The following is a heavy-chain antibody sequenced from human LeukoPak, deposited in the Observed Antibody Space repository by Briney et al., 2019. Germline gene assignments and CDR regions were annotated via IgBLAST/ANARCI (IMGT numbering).Heavy chain of an antibody. J-gene: IGHJ4*02. D-gene: IGHD5-18*01. CDR2: IYYSGST. V-gene: IGHV4-39*07. CDR1: GGSISSSSYY. Sequence: SETLSLTCTVSGGSISSSSYYWGWIRQPPGKGLEWIGSIYYSGSTYYNSSLKSRVTISVDTSKNQFSLKLSSVTAADTAVYYCARGHRWGPYSSDYFDYWGQGTLVTVSS. CDR3: ARGHRWGPYSSDYFDY.